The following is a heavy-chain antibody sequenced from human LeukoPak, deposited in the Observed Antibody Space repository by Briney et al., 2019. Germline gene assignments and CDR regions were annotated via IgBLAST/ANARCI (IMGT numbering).Heavy chain of an antibody. CDR2: INPSGGST. J-gene: IGHJ4*02. D-gene: IGHD1-26*01. CDR1: GYTFTSYY. Sequence: ASVKVSCKASGYTFTSYYMHWVRQAPGQGLEWMGIINPSGGSTSYAQKFQGRVTMTRDTSISTAYMELSRLRSDDTAVYYCASLGEVLWDYYFDYWGQGTLVTVSS. CDR3: ASLGEVLWDYYFDY. V-gene: IGHV1-46*01.